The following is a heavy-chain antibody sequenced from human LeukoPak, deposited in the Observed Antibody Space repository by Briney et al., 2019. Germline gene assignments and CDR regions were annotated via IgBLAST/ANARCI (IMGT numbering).Heavy chain of an antibody. CDR1: GFTFSLYA. CDR2: LGGSGSST. D-gene: IGHD3-10*01. V-gene: IGHV3-23*01. J-gene: IGHJ4*02. Sequence: PGGSLRLSCAASGFTFSLYAMSWVRQAPGKGLEWVSTLGGSGSSTYYADSVRGRFTISRDNSKNTLYLQMNSLRAEDTPVYYCAGNGGWGTYYLFDYWGEGTLVTVSS. CDR3: AGNGGWGTYYLFDY.